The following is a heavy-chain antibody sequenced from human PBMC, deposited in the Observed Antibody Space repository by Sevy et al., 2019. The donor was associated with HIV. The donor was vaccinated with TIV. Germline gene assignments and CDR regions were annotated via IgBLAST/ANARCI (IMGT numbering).Heavy chain of an antibody. V-gene: IGHV1-2*06. CDR3: ARGRDDSSGYYYAGRGFFDY. CDR1: GYTFTGYY. J-gene: IGHJ4*02. CDR2: INPNSGGT. D-gene: IGHD3-22*01. Sequence: ASVKVSCKASGYTFTGYYMHWVRQAPGQGLEWMGRINPNSGGTNYAQKFQGRVTMTRDTSISTAYMVLSRLRSDDTALYYCARGRDDSSGYYYAGRGFFDYWGQGTLVTVSS.